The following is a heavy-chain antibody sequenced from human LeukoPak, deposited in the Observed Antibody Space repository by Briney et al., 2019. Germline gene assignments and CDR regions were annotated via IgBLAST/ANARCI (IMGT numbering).Heavy chain of an antibody. CDR2: ISSGSGYI. J-gene: IGHJ4*02. V-gene: IGHV3-21*01. CDR3: ARGYSGSYYFADY. D-gene: IGHD1-26*01. Sequence: PGGSLRLSYPASGFTFNRFCLNWVRQAPGRGLEWVSSISSGSGYIYYADSVKGRFTISRDNAKNSLYLQMNSLRAEDTAVYYCARGYSGSYYFADYWGQGTLVTVSS. CDR1: GFTFNRFC.